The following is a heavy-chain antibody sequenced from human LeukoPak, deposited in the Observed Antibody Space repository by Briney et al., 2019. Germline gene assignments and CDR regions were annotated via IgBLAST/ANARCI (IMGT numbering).Heavy chain of an antibody. D-gene: IGHD5-12*01. CDR2: IYYSGNT. CDR3: AKDRYGDYEAPFHYYMDA. J-gene: IGHJ6*03. V-gene: IGHV4-39*02. Sequence: SETLSLTCTVSGVSISSSNSYWGWIRQPPGKGLEWIGSIYYSGNTYYNASLKSQVSISIDTSKNQFSLRLTSVTAADTAVYYCAKDRYGDYEAPFHYYMDAWGRGTTVTVSS. CDR1: GVSISSSNSY.